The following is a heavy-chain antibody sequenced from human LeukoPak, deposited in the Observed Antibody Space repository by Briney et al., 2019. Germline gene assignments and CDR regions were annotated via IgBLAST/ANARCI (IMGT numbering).Heavy chain of an antibody. J-gene: IGHJ5*02. CDR3: ARDRLYCGGDCLDP. D-gene: IGHD2-21*02. CDR1: GFTFSSYW. CDR2: INSDGSST. Sequence: AGGSLRPSCAASGFTFSSYWMHWVRQAPGKGLVWVSRINSDGSSTSYADSVKGRFTISRDNAKNTLYLQMNSLRAEDTAVYYCARDRLYCGGDCLDPWGQGTLVTVSS. V-gene: IGHV3-74*01.